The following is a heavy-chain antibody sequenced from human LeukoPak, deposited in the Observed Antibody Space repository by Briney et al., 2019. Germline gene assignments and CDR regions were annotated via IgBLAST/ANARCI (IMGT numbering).Heavy chain of an antibody. V-gene: IGHV3-48*03. J-gene: IGHJ6*03. CDR1: GFTFSSYE. CDR2: ISSSGSTI. D-gene: IGHD5-12*01. CDR3: AGVGYDLYYYYMDV. Sequence: GGSLRLSCAASGFTFSSYEMNWVRQAPGKGLEWVSYISSSGSTIYYADSVKGRFTISRDNAKNSLYLQMNSLRAEDTAVYYCAGVGYDLYYYYMDVWGKGTTVTIS.